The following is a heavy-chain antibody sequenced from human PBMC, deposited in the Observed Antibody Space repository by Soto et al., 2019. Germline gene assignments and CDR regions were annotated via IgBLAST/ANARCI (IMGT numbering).Heavy chain of an antibody. D-gene: IGHD3-22*01. Sequence: SVKVSCKASGGTFSSYAISWVRQAPGQGLEWMGGIIPIFGTANYAQKFQGRVTITADESTSTAYMELSSLRSEDTAVYYCARAAYYYDSSGHFDYWGQGTLVTVSS. CDR3: ARAAYYYDSSGHFDY. J-gene: IGHJ4*02. CDR2: IIPIFGTA. CDR1: GGTFSSYA. V-gene: IGHV1-69*13.